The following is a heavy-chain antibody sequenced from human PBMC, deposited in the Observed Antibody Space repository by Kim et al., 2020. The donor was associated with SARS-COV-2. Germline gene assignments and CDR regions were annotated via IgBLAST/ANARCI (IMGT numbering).Heavy chain of an antibody. D-gene: IGHD1-26*01. V-gene: IGHV5-51*01. J-gene: IGHJ4*02. Sequence: TRYSPSFQGQVTISADKSISTAYLQWSSLKASDTAMYYCARRVGATISDYWGQGTLVTVSS. CDR3: ARRVGATISDY. CDR2: T.